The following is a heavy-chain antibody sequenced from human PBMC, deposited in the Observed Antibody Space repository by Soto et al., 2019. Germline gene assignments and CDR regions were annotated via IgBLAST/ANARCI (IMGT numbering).Heavy chain of an antibody. Sequence: WETLSLTCPVSGGPITSYFWSWIQQPPGKGLEWIGYIYYSGSTNYNPSLKSRVTISVDTSKNQCSLKLTSVTAADTAVYYCARAGTGMVQLGYWGQGTLVTVSS. CDR2: IYYSGST. V-gene: IGHV4-59*01. J-gene: IGHJ4*02. CDR3: ARAGTGMVQLGY. D-gene: IGHD5-18*01. CDR1: GGPITSYF.